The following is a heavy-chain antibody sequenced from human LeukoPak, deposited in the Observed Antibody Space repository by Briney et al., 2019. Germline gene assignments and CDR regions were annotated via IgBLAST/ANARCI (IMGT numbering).Heavy chain of an antibody. CDR1: GFTVSSKY. CDR3: ARESVYYDGSGYKTAEYFQH. CDR2: IYSGGST. D-gene: IGHD3-22*01. Sequence: GGSLRLSCAASGFTVSSKYMSWVRQAPGKGLEWVSVIYSGGSTYYADSVKGRFTISRDNSKNTLYLQMNSLKAEDTAVYYCARESVYYDGSGYKTAEYFQHWGEGTLVTVSS. V-gene: IGHV3-53*01. J-gene: IGHJ1*01.